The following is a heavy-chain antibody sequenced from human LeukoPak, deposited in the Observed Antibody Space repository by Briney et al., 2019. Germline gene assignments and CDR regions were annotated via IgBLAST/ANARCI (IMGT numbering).Heavy chain of an antibody. J-gene: IGHJ4*02. CDR3: ASLGYCSGGSCLPFDY. CDR2: INPSGGST. V-gene: IGHV1-46*01. CDR1: GYTFTSYY. D-gene: IGHD2-15*01. Sequence: ASVKVSCKASGYTFTSYYMHWVRQAPGQGLEWMGIINPSGGSTSYAQKFQGRVTMTRDTSTSTVYMELSSLRSEDTAVYYCASLGYCSGGSCLPFDYWGQGTLVTVSS.